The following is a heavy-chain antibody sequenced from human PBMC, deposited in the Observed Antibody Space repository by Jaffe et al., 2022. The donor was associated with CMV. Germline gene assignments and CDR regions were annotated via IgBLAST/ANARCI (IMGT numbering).Heavy chain of an antibody. CDR3: AREGGIFGVVIHPPYYYYYMDV. D-gene: IGHD3-3*01. Sequence: QVQLVQSGAEVKKPGASVKVSCKASGYTFTSYGISWVRQAPGQGLEWMGWISAYNGNTNYAQKLQGRVTMTTDTSTSTAYMELRSLRSDDTAVYYCAREGGIFGVVIHPPYYYYYMDVWGKGTTVTVSS. CDR2: ISAYNGNT. J-gene: IGHJ6*03. V-gene: IGHV1-18*04. CDR1: GYTFTSYG.